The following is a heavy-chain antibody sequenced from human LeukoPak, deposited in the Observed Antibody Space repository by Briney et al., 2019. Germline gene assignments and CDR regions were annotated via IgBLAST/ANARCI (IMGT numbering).Heavy chain of an antibody. CDR1: GDSISSSSHH. J-gene: IGHJ4*02. D-gene: IGHD5-24*01. CDR2: INYGRTT. V-gene: IGHV4-39*01. CDR3: ARHDGRGGATMGAFDS. Sequence: PSETLSLTCAVSGDSISSSSHHWGWIRQSPGKGLEWIGSINYGRTTYYNPSLNSRVTISVLTSKNQFSLQLNSVTAADTAVYYCARHDGRGGATMGAFDSWGQGSLVAVSS.